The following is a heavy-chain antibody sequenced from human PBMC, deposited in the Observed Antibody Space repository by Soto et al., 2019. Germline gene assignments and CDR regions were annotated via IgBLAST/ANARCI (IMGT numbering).Heavy chain of an antibody. CDR2: MSYAGTYK. CDR3: AKEMYPRTVLDSSSPWGDY. CDR1: GFTFSDYG. Sequence: QVQLVESGGGVVQPGRSLRLSCAVSGFTFSDYGMHWVRQAPGKGLEWVAVMSYAGTYKYYADSVKGRFTISRDLSGNLLFLQMNSLRLEHTAVYFCAKEMYPRTVLDSSSPWGDYWGQGTLVTVSS. V-gene: IGHV3-30*18. D-gene: IGHD6-6*01. J-gene: IGHJ4*02.